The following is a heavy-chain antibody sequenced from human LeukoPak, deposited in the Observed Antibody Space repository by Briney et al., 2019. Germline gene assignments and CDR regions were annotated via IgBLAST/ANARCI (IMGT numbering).Heavy chain of an antibody. V-gene: IGHV4-38-2*02. D-gene: IGHD6-6*01. Sequence: SETLSLTCTVSGYSISSGYYWGWIRQPPGKGLEWIGTIYHSGSTYYNPSLKSRVTISVDTSKNQFSLKLSSVTAADTAVYYCARDLGIAARPDYWGQGTLVTVSS. CDR2: IYHSGST. CDR1: GYSISSGYY. J-gene: IGHJ4*02. CDR3: ARDLGIAARPDY.